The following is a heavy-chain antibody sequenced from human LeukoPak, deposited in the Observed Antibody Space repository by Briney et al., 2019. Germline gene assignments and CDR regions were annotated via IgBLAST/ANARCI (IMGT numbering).Heavy chain of an antibody. CDR2: TSNDGRKE. CDR3: AREGSQSASGTYPGND. J-gene: IGHJ4*02. Sequence: GGSLRLSCVASGFTFSRYDMHWVRQAPGKGLEWVAVTSNDGRKEIYADSVKGRFTISRDNAKNSLFLQMNRLRAEDTAAYYCAREGSQSASGTYPGNDWGQGTLVTVSS. CDR1: GFTFSRYD. V-gene: IGHV3-30*04. D-gene: IGHD1-26*01.